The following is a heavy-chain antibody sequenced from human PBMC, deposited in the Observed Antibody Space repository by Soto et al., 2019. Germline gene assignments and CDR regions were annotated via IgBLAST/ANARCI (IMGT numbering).Heavy chain of an antibody. CDR3: ARTEVSGWYYFDY. D-gene: IGHD6-19*01. V-gene: IGHV3-48*01. Sequence: GGSLRLSCAASGFTFSSYSMNWVRQAPGKGLEWVSYISSSSSTIYYADSVKGRFTISRDNAKNSLYLQMNSLRAEDTAVYYCARTEVSGWYYFDYWGQGTLVTVSS. CDR2: ISSSSSTI. CDR1: GFTFSSYS. J-gene: IGHJ4*02.